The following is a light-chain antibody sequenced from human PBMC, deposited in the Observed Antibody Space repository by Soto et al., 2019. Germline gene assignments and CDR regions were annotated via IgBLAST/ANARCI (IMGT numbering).Light chain of an antibody. CDR3: QQYGSTPLT. J-gene: IGKJ4*01. CDR1: QSVMSNY. V-gene: IGKV3-20*01. Sequence: EIVLKQSPDTLSLSPGERATLSCRASQSVMSNYLAWYQQKPGQAPRFLIYDASSRATGIPDRFSGSGSGTDFTLTISRLEPADFAVYYCQQYGSTPLTFGGGTKVDIK. CDR2: DAS.